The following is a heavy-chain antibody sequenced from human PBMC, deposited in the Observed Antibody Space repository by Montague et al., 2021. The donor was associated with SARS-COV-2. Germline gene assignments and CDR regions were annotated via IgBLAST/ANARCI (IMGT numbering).Heavy chain of an antibody. CDR2: MNYSGST. V-gene: IGHV4-39*01. CDR3: ARQPRNYYVSGGYRALGDD. J-gene: IGHJ4*02. Sequence: SETLSLTCTVSGGSISSSTYYWGWIRQPPGMGLEWIGSMNYSGSTYYTPSLKSRVTISVATSKKQFSLKLSSVTAADTAVYYCARQPRNYYVSGGYRALGDDWGQGTLVTVSS. CDR1: GGSISSSTYY. D-gene: IGHD3-10*01.